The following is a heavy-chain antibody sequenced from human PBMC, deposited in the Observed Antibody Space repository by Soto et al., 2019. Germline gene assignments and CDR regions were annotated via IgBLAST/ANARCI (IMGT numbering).Heavy chain of an antibody. CDR2: ISYDGSNK. D-gene: IGHD3-16*01. J-gene: IGHJ4*02. V-gene: IGHV3-30-3*01. CDR1: GFTFSSYA. Sequence: LRLSCAASGFTFSSYAMHWVRQAPGKGLEWVAVISYDGSNKYYADSVKGRFTISRDNSKNTLYLQMNSLRAEDTAVYYCATGGDGYFDYWGQGTLVTVSS. CDR3: ATGGDGYFDY.